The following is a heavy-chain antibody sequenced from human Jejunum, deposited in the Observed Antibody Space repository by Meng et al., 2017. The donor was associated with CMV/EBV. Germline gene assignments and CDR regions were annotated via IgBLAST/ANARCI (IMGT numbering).Heavy chain of an antibody. CDR1: GLAFSESW. CDR2: VKRKIDGETR. CDR3: TTDRAEH. D-gene: IGHD1/OR15-1a*01. V-gene: IGHV3-15*01. J-gene: IGHJ4*02. Sequence: SCATSGLAFSESWMTWVRQAPGKGLEWVGRVKRKIDGETRDYGASVKGRFTMSRDDSKSTLYLQMDNLKTEDTAVYYCTTDRAEHWGQGTRVTVSS.